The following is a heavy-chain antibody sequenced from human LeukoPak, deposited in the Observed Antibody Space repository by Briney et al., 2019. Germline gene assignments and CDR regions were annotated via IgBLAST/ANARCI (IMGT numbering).Heavy chain of an antibody. CDR1: GFTFSNYA. CDR2: ISGGGVVT. Sequence: GGSLRLSCAASGFTFSNYAMSWVRQAPGKGLEWVSAISGGGVVTNYADSVKGRFTISRDNAKNSLYLQMNSLRAEDAAVYYCTRENWYIDYWGQGNLVTVSS. J-gene: IGHJ4*02. CDR3: TRENWYIDY. V-gene: IGHV3-23*01.